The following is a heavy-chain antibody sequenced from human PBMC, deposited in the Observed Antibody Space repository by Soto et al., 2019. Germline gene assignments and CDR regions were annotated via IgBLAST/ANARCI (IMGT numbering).Heavy chain of an antibody. CDR1: GGSISSGGYY. CDR2: IYYSGST. J-gene: IGHJ6*02. D-gene: IGHD6-19*01. Sequence: QVQLQESGPGLVKPSQTLSLTCTVSGGSISSGGYYWSWIRQHPGKGLEWIGYIYYSGSTYYNPSLKRRVTISVDTAKNQFSLKLSSVTAADTAVYYCAREASVAGYYYYGMDVWGQGTTVTVSS. CDR3: AREASVAGYYYYGMDV. V-gene: IGHV4-31*03.